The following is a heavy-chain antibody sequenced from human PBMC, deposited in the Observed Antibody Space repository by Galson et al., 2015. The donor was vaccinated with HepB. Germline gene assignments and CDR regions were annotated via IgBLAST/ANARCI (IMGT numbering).Heavy chain of an antibody. V-gene: IGHV3-7*01. CDR1: GFTFSSAW. D-gene: IGHD3-10*01. J-gene: IGHJ4*02. Sequence: SLRLSCAASGFTFSSAWMSWVRQAPGKGLEWVANIKQDGSEQYYVDSVRGRFTISRDNAKSSLFLQMNIQRAEDTAVYYCARDTDMFRGLIIFDYWGQGIPVTVSS. CDR2: IKQDGSEQ. CDR3: ARDTDMFRGLIIFDY.